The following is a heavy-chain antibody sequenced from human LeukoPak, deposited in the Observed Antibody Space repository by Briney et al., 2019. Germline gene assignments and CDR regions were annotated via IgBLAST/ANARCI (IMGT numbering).Heavy chain of an antibody. CDR1: GGSISSGSYY. CDR2: IYTSGNT. D-gene: IGHD2-8*01. V-gene: IGHV4-61*02. Sequence: PSQTLSLTCTVSGGSISSGSYYWSWIRQPAGKGLEWIGRIYTSGNTNYNPSLKSRVTMSVDTSKNQFSLKLSSVTAADTAVYYCARDVPYCTNGICYVRDYYYYMDVWGKGTTVTVSS. J-gene: IGHJ6*03. CDR3: ARDVPYCTNGICYVRDYYYYMDV.